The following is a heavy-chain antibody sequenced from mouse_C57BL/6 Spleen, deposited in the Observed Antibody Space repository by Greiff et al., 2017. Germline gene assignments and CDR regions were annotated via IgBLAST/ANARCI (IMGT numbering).Heavy chain of an antibody. CDR3: SCSGYGRRGYFAF. D-gene: IGHD3-1*01. Sequence: QVQLQQPGAELVKPGASVKMSCKASGYTFTSYWMHWVKQRPGQGLEWIGEIDPSDSYTNYNQKFKGKATLTVDKSSSTAYMQLSSLTSEDSAVYYCSCSGYGRRGYFAFWGPGTPVTVSS. V-gene: IGHV1-69*02. CDR1: GYTFTSYW. CDR2: IDPSDSYT. J-gene: IGHJ3*01.